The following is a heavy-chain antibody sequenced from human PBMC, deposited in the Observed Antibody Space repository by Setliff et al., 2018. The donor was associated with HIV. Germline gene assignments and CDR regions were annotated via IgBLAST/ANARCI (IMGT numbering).Heavy chain of an antibody. D-gene: IGHD3-22*01. CDR1: GFTFSYYG. J-gene: IGHJ4*02. CDR2: TWSDGNKR. V-gene: IGHV3-33*01. CDR3: AREGGSSGYCGYFDY. Sequence: PGGSLRLSCAASGFTFSYYGMHWVRQAPGKGLEWVAVTWSDGNKRYYAESVKGRFTISRDNSKNTVYLQMDSLPAEDTAVYYCAREGGSSGYCGYFDYWGQGTLVTVSS.